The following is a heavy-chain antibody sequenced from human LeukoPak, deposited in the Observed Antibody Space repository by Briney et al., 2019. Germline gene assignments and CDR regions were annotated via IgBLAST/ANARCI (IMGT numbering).Heavy chain of an antibody. Sequence: SETLSLTCAVYGGSLSGYYWSWIRQPPGKGLEWIGEINHSGSTNYNPSLKSRVTISVDTSKNQFSLKLSSVTAADTAVYYCARGLYDYVWGSYRYAAWGAFDIWGQGTMVTVSS. CDR3: ARGLYDYVWGSYRYAAWGAFDI. D-gene: IGHD3-16*02. J-gene: IGHJ3*02. CDR2: INHSGST. V-gene: IGHV4-34*01. CDR1: GGSLSGYY.